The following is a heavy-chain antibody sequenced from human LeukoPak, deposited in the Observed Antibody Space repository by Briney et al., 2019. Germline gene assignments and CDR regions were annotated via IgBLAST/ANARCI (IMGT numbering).Heavy chain of an antibody. CDR3: ARGAYGDNSLNWFDP. D-gene: IGHD4-23*01. V-gene: IGHV4-4*07. CDR1: GGSISGYY. Sequence: PSETLSLTCTVSGGSISGYYWNWIRQPAGKGLEWIGRIYTSGSTDYHPSLKSRVTMSIDTSKNQFSLKLSSVTAADTAVYFCARGAYGDNSLNWFDPWGQGTLVTVSS. CDR2: IYTSGST. J-gene: IGHJ5*02.